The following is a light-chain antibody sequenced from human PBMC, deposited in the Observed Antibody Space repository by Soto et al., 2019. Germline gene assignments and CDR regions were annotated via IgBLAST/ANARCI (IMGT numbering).Light chain of an antibody. V-gene: IGKV3-15*01. CDR3: QQANDCPPT. J-gene: IGKJ1*01. CDR1: QPISNN. CDR2: DAS. Sequence: RVMTQSPFSLSVSPGERVTLSCRASQPISNNLAWYQQKPGQAPRLLIFDASTWPTGMPARFSGSGSGTDFTLTISSLQSEDFATYYCQQANDCPPTFGQGT.